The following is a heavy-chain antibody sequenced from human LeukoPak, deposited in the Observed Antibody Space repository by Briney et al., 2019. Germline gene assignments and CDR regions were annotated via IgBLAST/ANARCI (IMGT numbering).Heavy chain of an antibody. CDR1: GYTFTSYD. J-gene: IGHJ4*02. Sequence: GASVKVSCKASGYTFTSYDINWVRQATGQGLEWMGWMNPNSGNTGYAQKFQGRVTITRNTSISTAYMELSSLRSEDTAVYYCARARNCIVLMVYGYYFDYWGQGTLVTVSS. CDR2: MNPNSGNT. CDR3: ARARNCIVLMVYGYYFDY. D-gene: IGHD2-8*01. V-gene: IGHV1-8*03.